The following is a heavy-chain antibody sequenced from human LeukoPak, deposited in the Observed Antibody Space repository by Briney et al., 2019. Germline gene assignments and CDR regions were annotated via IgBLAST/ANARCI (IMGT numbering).Heavy chain of an antibody. CDR3: AKDKSGSGYQQPDY. CDR1: GFTFDDYA. Sequence: PGGSLRLSCAASGFTFDDYAMHWVRQAPGKGLEWVSGISWNSGSIGYADSVKGRFTISRDNAKNSLYLQMNSLRAEDTALYYCAKDKSGSGYQQPDYWGQGTLVTVSS. V-gene: IGHV3-9*01. CDR2: ISWNSGSI. D-gene: IGHD3-22*01. J-gene: IGHJ4*02.